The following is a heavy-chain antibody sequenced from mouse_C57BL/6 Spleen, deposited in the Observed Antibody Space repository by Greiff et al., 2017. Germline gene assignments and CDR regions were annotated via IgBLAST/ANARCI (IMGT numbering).Heavy chain of an antibody. D-gene: IGHD2-1*01. CDR1: GYTFTSYW. CDR2: IDPSDSYT. V-gene: IGHV1-69*01. CDR3: ARYGKGSLLDY. Sequence: QVQLQQPGAELVMPGASVKLSCKASGYTFTSYWMHWVKQRPGQGLEWIGEIDPSDSYTNYNQKFKGKSTLTVDKSSSTAYMQLSSLTSEDSAVYYCARYGKGSLLDYWGQGTTLTVSS. J-gene: IGHJ2*01.